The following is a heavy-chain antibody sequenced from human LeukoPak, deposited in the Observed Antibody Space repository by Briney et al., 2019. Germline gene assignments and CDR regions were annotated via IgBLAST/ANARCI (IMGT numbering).Heavy chain of an antibody. J-gene: IGHJ4*02. Sequence: PGGPLRLSCVASGFTFSSYWMSWVRPAPGRGLEWVANIKQDGGEKYYVDSVKGRFTISRDNAKNSLYLQMNSLRVDDTAVYYCAREGSLWFGESKADSWGQGTLVTVSS. CDR1: GFTFSSYW. V-gene: IGHV3-7*04. CDR3: AREGSLWFGESKADS. D-gene: IGHD3-10*01. CDR2: IKQDGGEK.